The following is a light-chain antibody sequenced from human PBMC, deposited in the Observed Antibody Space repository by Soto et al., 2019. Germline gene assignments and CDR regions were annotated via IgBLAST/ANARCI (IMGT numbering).Light chain of an antibody. CDR3: SSYAGSSNV. V-gene: IGLV2-8*01. CDR2: EVN. CDR1: SSDVGGYNY. Sequence: QSVLTQPPSASGSPGQSVAISCTGTSSDVGGYNYVSWYQQHPGKAPKLMIYEVNKRPSGVPDRLSGSKSGNTASLTVSGLQAEDDDDYYCSSYAGSSNVFGTGTKVTVL. J-gene: IGLJ1*01.